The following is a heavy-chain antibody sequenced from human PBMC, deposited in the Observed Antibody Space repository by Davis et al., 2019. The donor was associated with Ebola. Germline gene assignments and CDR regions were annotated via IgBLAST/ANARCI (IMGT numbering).Heavy chain of an antibody. CDR3: ARDLSEMATIGSFDY. CDR2: ISYDGSNK. V-gene: IGHV3-30-3*01. CDR1: GFTFSSYA. D-gene: IGHD5-24*01. J-gene: IGHJ4*02. Sequence: PGGSLRLSCAASGFTFSSYAMHWVRQAPGKGLEWVAVISYDGSNKYYADSVKGRFTISRDNSKNTLYLQMNSLRAEDTAVYYCARDLSEMATIGSFDYWGQGTLVTVSS.